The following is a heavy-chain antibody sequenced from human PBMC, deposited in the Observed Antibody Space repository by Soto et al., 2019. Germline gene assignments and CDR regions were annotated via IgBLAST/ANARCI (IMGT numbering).Heavy chain of an antibody. CDR3: ARQIYDSDTGPNFQYYFDS. J-gene: IGHJ4*02. Sequence: GASLKISCKGSGYSFAGYWITWVRQKPGKGLEWMGRIDPIDSQTYYSPSFRGHVTISATKSITTVFLQWSSLRASDTAMYYCARQIYDSDTGPNFQYYFDSWGQGTPVTVSS. CDR2: IDPIDSQT. D-gene: IGHD3-22*01. V-gene: IGHV5-10-1*01. CDR1: GYSFAGYW.